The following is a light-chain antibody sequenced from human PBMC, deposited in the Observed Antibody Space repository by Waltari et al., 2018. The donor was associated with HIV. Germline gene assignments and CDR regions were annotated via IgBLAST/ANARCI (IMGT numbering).Light chain of an antibody. V-gene: IGLV1-47*01. Sequence: QSVLTQPPSASGTPGQRVTISCSGSSSNIGRNYVYCYQHLPGTAPKLLIYRNNPRPSGVPDRFSGSKSGTSASLAISGLRSEDEADYYCATWDDSLSGSVFGGGTKLTVL. CDR1: SSNIGRNY. CDR2: RNN. J-gene: IGLJ2*01. CDR3: ATWDDSLSGSV.